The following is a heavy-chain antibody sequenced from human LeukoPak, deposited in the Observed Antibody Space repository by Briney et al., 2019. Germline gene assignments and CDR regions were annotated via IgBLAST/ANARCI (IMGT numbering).Heavy chain of an antibody. V-gene: IGHV3-48*03. Sequence: PGGSLRLSCAASGFTFSSYEMNWVRQAPGKGLEWVSYISSSGNTTYYADSVKGRFTISRDNAKNSLYLQMNSLRAEDTAVYYCARGGGYYGSGSLHYYYYGMDVWGQGTTVTVSS. CDR1: GFTFSSYE. J-gene: IGHJ6*02. CDR3: ARGGGYYGSGSLHYYYYGMDV. D-gene: IGHD3-10*01. CDR2: ISSSGNTT.